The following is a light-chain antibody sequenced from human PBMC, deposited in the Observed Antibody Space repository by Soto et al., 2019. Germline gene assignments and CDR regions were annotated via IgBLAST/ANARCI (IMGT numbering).Light chain of an antibody. CDR3: QQSYSTPYT. V-gene: IGKV1-39*01. Sequence: DIQMTQSPSSLSASVGERVTITCRASQSISSYLNWYQQKPGKAPKLLISAASNLQSGVPSRFSGSGSGTDFTLTISSLQPEDFATYFCQQSYSTPYTFGQGTKLEIK. J-gene: IGKJ2*01. CDR1: QSISSY. CDR2: AAS.